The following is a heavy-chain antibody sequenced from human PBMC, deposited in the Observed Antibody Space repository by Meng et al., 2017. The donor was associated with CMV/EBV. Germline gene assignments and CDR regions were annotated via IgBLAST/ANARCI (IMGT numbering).Heavy chain of an antibody. Sequence: QVQLQGLGPGLVKPSQTLSLTCTVSGGSISSGSYYWSWIRQPAGKGLEWIGRIYTSGSTNYNPSLKSRVTISVDTSKNQFSLKLSSVTAADTAVYYCASVQGLGVSWGQGTLVTVSS. J-gene: IGHJ4*02. CDR2: IYTSGST. D-gene: IGHD3-10*01. CDR1: GGSISSGSYY. CDR3: ASVQGLGVS. V-gene: IGHV4-61*02.